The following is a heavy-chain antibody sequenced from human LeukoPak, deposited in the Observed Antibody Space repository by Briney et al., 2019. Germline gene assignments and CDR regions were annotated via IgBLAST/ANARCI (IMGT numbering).Heavy chain of an antibody. J-gene: IGHJ4*02. Sequence: PGGSLRLSCAGSGFTFSSNAMSWVRQAPGKGLEWVSAISGGGGSTYYADSVKGRFTISRDDSKNTLYVQMNSLRAEGTAVYYCAKGLGSGWYLFEYWGQGTLVTVSS. V-gene: IGHV3-23*01. CDR2: ISGGGGST. D-gene: IGHD6-19*01. CDR3: AKGLGSGWYLFEY. CDR1: GFTFSSNA.